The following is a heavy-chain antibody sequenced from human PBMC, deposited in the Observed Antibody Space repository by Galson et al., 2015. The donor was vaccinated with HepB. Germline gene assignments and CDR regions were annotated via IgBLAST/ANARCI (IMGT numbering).Heavy chain of an antibody. CDR1: GFTFSSYA. CDR2: ISGSGGST. J-gene: IGHJ3*02. CDR3: AKGEYCSGGSCYRAFDI. Sequence: SLRLSCAASGFTFSSYAMSWVRQAPGKGLEWVSAISGSGGSTYYADSVKGRFTISRDNPKNTLYLRMNSLRAEDTAVYYCAKGEYCSGGSCYRAFDIWGQGTMVTVSS. D-gene: IGHD2-15*01. V-gene: IGHV3-23*01.